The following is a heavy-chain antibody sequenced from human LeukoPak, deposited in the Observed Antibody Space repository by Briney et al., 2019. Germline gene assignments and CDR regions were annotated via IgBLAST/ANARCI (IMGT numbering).Heavy chain of an antibody. V-gene: IGHV4-34*01. Sequence: SETLSLTCAVYGGSFSGYYWSWIRQPPGKGLEWIGEINNSGSTNYNPSLKSRVTISVDTSKNPFSLKLSSVTAADTAVYYCARQTGSGLFILPGGQGTLVTVSS. CDR3: ARQTGSGLFILP. CDR2: INNSGST. D-gene: IGHD3/OR15-3a*01. CDR1: GGSFSGYY. J-gene: IGHJ4*02.